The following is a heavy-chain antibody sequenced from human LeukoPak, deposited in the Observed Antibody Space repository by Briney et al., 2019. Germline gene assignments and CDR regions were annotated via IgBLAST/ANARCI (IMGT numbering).Heavy chain of an antibody. CDR2: IYYSESA. Sequence: SEPLSLTCTVSDGSISRGGYYWSWIRQHPGKGLEWIGYIYYSESAYYNPSLKSRVSISVDTSKNQFSLKLSSVSAADTAVYYCARSYVYFDYWGQGTLVTVSS. CDR3: ARSYVYFDY. CDR1: DGSISRGGYY. V-gene: IGHV4-31*03. D-gene: IGHD1-26*01. J-gene: IGHJ4*02.